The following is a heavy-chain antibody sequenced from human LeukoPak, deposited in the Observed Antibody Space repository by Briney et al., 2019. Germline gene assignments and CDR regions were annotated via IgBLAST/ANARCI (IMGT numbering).Heavy chain of an antibody. CDR1: GGSFSGYY. Sequence: SETLSLTCAVYGGSFSGYYWSWIRQPPGKGLEWIGEINHSGSTNYNPSLKSRVTISVDTSKNQFSLKLSSVTAADTAVYYRARANSGSYRQRAFDYWGQGTLVTVSS. CDR3: ARANSGSYRQRAFDY. D-gene: IGHD1-26*01. CDR2: INHSGST. V-gene: IGHV4-34*01. J-gene: IGHJ4*02.